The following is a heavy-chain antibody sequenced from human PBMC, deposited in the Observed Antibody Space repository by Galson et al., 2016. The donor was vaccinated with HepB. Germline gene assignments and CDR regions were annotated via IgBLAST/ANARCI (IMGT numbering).Heavy chain of an antibody. CDR3: ARDHLEGQYGMDV. J-gene: IGHJ6*04. Sequence: SLRLSCAASGFTASYKFMSWVRQAPGKGLEWVSVIRNGGGTYYADSVKGRFTVSRDNFKNTLYLQMDRLRTEDTAVYYCARDHLEGQYGMDVWGKGTTVTVSS. V-gene: IGHV3-53*01. D-gene: IGHD2/OR15-2a*01. CDR1: GFTASYKF. CDR2: IRNGGGT.